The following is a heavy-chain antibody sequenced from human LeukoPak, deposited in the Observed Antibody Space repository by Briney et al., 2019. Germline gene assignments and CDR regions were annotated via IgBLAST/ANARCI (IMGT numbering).Heavy chain of an antibody. CDR2: ISSSSSYI. Sequence: GGSLRLSCAASGFTFSSYSMNWVRQAPGKGLEWVSSISSSSSYIYYADSVKGRFTISRDNAKNSLYLQMTSLRAEDTAVYSCARGSSDTRPAAYYYMDVWGKGTTVTVSS. D-gene: IGHD6-25*01. J-gene: IGHJ6*03. CDR3: ARGSSDTRPAAYYYMDV. V-gene: IGHV3-21*01. CDR1: GFTFSSYS.